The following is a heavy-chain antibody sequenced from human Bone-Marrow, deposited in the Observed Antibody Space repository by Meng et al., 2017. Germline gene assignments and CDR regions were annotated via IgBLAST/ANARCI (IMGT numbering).Heavy chain of an antibody. CDR3: ARGYGIVGANLGLYYFDY. J-gene: IGHJ4*02. CDR1: GGSFRGYY. D-gene: IGHD1-26*01. CDR2: INHSGST. V-gene: IGHV4-34*01. Sequence: QVQLQQWGAGLLKPSETLSLTCAVYGGSFRGYYWSWIRQPPGKGLEWIGEINHSGSTNYNPSLKSRVTISVDTSKNQFSLKLSSVTAADTAVYYCARGYGIVGANLGLYYFDYWGQGTLVTVSS.